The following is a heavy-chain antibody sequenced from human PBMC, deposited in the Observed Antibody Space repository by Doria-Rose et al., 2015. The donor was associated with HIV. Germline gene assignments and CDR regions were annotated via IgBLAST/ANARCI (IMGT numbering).Heavy chain of an antibody. CDR3: ARIKSSRWYHKYYFDF. CDR1: GVSLSSPGMG. V-gene: IGHV2-26*01. D-gene: IGHD6-13*01. J-gene: IGHJ4*02. Sequence: QVTLKESGPVLVKPTETLTLTCTVSGVSLSSPGMGVSWIRQPPGKALEWLANIFSDDERSYQTSLKSRLTISRGTSKSQVVLTMTDMDPVDTATYYCARIKSSRWYHKYYFDFWCQGTLVIVSA. CDR2: IFSDDER.